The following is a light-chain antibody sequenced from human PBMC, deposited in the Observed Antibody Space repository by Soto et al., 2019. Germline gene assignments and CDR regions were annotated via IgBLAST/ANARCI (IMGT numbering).Light chain of an antibody. CDR2: GAS. CDR3: QQYSAYPLS. CDR1: QPIISNF. Sequence: ESVLTQSPGTLSLSPGERSTLSCRAIQPIISNFFAWYQQKPGQAPILLNYGASSRATATPDRFRGSGSGTDFTLTINRLEPEDFAMYYCQQYSAYPLSFGGGTKVEIK. J-gene: IGKJ4*01. V-gene: IGKV3-20*01.